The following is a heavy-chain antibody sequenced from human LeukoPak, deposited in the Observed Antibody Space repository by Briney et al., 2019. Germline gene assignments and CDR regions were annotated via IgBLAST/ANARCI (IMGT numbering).Heavy chain of an antibody. CDR1: GFTLRTYD. Sequence: GGSLRLSCTASGFTLRTYDMHWVRQAPGKGLEWVAFIRNDGSDKYYADSVKGRFTISRDNSRNTLYLQMNNLSSEDTAVYFCAKADTGYYMYYFVHWGQGTLVTVSS. J-gene: IGHJ4*02. CDR2: IRNDGSDK. D-gene: IGHD3-22*01. V-gene: IGHV3-30*02. CDR3: AKADTGYYMYYFVH.